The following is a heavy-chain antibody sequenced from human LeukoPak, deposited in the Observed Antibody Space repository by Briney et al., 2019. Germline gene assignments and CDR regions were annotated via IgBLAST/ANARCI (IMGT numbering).Heavy chain of an antibody. V-gene: IGHV4-34*01. D-gene: IGHD5-24*01. Sequence: SETLSLTCAVYGGSFSGYYWSWIRQPPGKGLEWIGEINHGGSTNCNPSLKSRVTISIDTSKNQFSLKLNSVTAVDTAVYYCARGRDGYNNYWGQGTLVTVSS. CDR2: INHGGST. CDR1: GGSFSGYY. CDR3: ARGRDGYNNY. J-gene: IGHJ4*02.